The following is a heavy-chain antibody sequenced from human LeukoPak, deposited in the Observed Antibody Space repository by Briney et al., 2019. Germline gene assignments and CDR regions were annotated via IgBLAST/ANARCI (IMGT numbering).Heavy chain of an antibody. CDR1: GYSFTSYW. CDR3: ARRTISYYGMDV. D-gene: IGHD3-3*01. V-gene: IGHV5-51*01. J-gene: IGHJ6*02. CDR2: IYPGDFDT. Sequence: GVSLKISCKGSGYSFTSYWIVWVRQMPGKGLEWMGIIYPGDFDTRYSPSFQGQVTITADKSISTANLQWSSLKASDTAMYYCARRTISYYGMDVWGQGTTVTVSS.